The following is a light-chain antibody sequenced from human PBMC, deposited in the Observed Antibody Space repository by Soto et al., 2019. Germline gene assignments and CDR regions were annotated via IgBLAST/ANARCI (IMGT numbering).Light chain of an antibody. CDR2: DVS. Sequence: QSVLTQPASVSGSPGQSITISCTGTSSDVGAYNFVSWYQQHPGKAPKLMIYDVSNRPSGVSYRFSGSKSGNTASLTISGLQAEDEADYYCSSYTTSAIYVFGTGTKVTV. CDR1: SSDVGAYNF. J-gene: IGLJ1*01. V-gene: IGLV2-14*01. CDR3: SSYTTSAIYV.